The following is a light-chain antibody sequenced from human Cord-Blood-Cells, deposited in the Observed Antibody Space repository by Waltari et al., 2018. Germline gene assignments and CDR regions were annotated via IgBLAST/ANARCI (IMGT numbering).Light chain of an antibody. CDR2: EVS. V-gene: IGLV2-23*02. CDR3: CSYAGSSTYV. J-gene: IGLJ1*01. CDR1: SRDVGSYNL. Sequence: QSPLTQPASVAGAPGQSVTISCTGTSRDVGSYNLVSWYQQHSGKAAKRMIYEVSKRPLGIFNRFPSSKSGNTASLTTVGLQAEDEADYYCCSYAGSSTYVFGTGTKVTVL.